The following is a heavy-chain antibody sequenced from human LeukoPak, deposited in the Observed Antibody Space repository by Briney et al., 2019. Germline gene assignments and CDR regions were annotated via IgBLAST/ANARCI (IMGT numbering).Heavy chain of an antibody. CDR3: GMRGLTFD. Sequence: GGSLRLSCAASGFTFSTLDFNWVRQAPGRGLEWVSSIDRSGSYIYYADSVKGRFTISRDNAKNSLYLQMDSLRAEDTAVYYCGMRGLTFDWGQGNLVNVSS. J-gene: IGHJ4*02. CDR1: GFTFSTLD. V-gene: IGHV3-21*01. CDR2: IDRSGSYI. D-gene: IGHD3-22*01.